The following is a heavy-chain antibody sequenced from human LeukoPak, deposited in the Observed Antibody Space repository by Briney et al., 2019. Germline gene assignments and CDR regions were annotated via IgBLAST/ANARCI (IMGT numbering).Heavy chain of an antibody. V-gene: IGHV3-21*01. D-gene: IGHD4-17*01. CDR3: AKDKDYGDYYYFDY. Sequence: SGGSLRLSCAASGFTFTTYSMNWVRQAPGKGLEWVSSISSSSSYIYYADSVKGRFTISRDNAKNSLYLQMNSLRAEDTAVYYCAKDKDYGDYYYFDYWGQGTLVTVSS. CDR2: ISSSSSYI. CDR1: GFTFTTYS. J-gene: IGHJ4*02.